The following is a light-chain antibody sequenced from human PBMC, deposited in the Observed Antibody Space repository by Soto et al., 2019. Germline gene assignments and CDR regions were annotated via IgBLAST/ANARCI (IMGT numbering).Light chain of an antibody. CDR1: SSDVGGYNS. CDR2: EVN. J-gene: IGLJ1*01. CDR3: NSYTSSTTYV. Sequence: QSALTQPASVSGSPGQSITISCTGTSSDVGGYNSVSWYQQHAGKAPKLIIYEVNNRPSGVSNRFSGSKSGNTASLTISGLQAEDAADYYSNSYTSSTTYVFGTGTKLTVL. V-gene: IGLV2-14*01.